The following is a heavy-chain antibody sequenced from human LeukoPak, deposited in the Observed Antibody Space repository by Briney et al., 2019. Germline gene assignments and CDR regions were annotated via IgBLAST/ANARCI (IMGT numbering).Heavy chain of an antibody. Sequence: YPGGSLILSCAASGFTFSDYAMSWVRQAPGKGLEWVSAINGRGDNTYYADFVKGRFTISRDNSKSTVFLQMNSLRTEDTAVCYCAKDRVSPGFNLFDPWGQGTLVTVSS. J-gene: IGHJ5*02. CDR2: INGRGDNT. CDR1: GFTFSDYA. CDR3: AKDRVSPGFNLFDP. D-gene: IGHD3-16*01. V-gene: IGHV3-23*01.